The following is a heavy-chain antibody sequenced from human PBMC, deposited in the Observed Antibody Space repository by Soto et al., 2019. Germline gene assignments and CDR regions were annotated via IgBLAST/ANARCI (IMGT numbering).Heavy chain of an antibody. D-gene: IGHD2-2*01. J-gene: IGHJ3*02. V-gene: IGHV3-33*03. CDR2: IWFDGSDK. CDR1: GFTFSSHG. Sequence: PGGSLRLSCAASGFTFSSHGMHRVRQAPGKGLEWVALIWFDGSDKYYADSVKGRFTISRDNSKNTLYLQMNSLRAEDTAVYYCARLYCTSASCYSVGAFDIRGQGTMV. CDR3: ARLYCTSASCYSVGAFDI.